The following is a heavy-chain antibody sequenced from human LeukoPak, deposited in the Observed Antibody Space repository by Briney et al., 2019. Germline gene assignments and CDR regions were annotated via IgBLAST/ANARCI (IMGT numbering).Heavy chain of an antibody. D-gene: IGHD6-19*01. CDR2: INPSGGST. CDR3: ARDGYSSGWYLNWFDP. CDR1: GYTFTSYY. J-gene: IGHJ5*02. Sequence: ASVTVSFKASGYTFTSYYMHWVRQAPGQGLEWMGLINPSGGSTSYAQKFQGRVTMTRDTSTSTVYMELSSLRSEDTAVYYCARDGYSSGWYLNWFDPWGQGTLVTVSS. V-gene: IGHV1-46*01.